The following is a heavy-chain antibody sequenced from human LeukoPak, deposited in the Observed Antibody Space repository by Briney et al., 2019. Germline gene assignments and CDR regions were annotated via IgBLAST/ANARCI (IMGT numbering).Heavy chain of an antibody. CDR3: ARGSSNSPKRFDY. CDR1: GYTFTDYY. CDR2: INPSGGGT. D-gene: IGHD2-2*01. Sequence: ASVKVSCKASGYTFTDYYMNWVRQAPGQGLEWMGVINPSGGGTSYARKFQGRVTMTRDTSTTTVYMELYSLRSEDTAVYYCARGSSNSPKRFDYWGQGTLVTVSS. J-gene: IGHJ4*02. V-gene: IGHV1-46*01.